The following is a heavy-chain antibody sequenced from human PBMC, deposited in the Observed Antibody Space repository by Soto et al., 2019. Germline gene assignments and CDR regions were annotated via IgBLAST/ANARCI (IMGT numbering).Heavy chain of an antibody. D-gene: IGHD1-7*01. Sequence: QVQLVQSGAEVKKPGSSVKVSCKASGGTFSSYAINWVRQAPGQGLEWMGGIIPFFGTSNRDQKFQGRVTMTANDASTTAYMILSSLRARDTAVHYCARDRNRDWNYVGYSVDDWCQGTQGTVSS. J-gene: IGHJ4*02. CDR2: IIPFFGTS. CDR3: ARDRNRDWNYVGYSVDD. CDR1: GGTFSSYA. V-gene: IGHV1-69*01.